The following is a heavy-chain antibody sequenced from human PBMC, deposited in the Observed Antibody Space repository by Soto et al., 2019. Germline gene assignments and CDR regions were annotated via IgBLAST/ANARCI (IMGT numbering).Heavy chain of an antibody. CDR3: ARQDYNYDYFDF. J-gene: IGHJ4*02. CDR2: IYPGDSDT. V-gene: IGHV5-51*01. Sequence: GESLKISCKGSGYSFTNYWIGWVRQMPGKGLEWMGIIYPGDSDTRYSPSFQGQVIISVDQSISTAYLQWSSLQASDTAMYYCARQDYNYDYFDFWGQGTLVTVYS. CDR1: GYSFTNYW. D-gene: IGHD3-22*01.